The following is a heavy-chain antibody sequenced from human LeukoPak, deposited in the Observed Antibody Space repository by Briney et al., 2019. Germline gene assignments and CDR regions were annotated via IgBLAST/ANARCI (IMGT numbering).Heavy chain of an antibody. CDR1: GGTFSSYA. J-gene: IGHJ3*02. V-gene: IGHV1-69*05. CDR3: ARGRSIAARPDAFDI. CDR2: IIPIFGTA. D-gene: IGHD6-6*01. Sequence: ASVKVSCKASGGTFSSYAISWVRQAPGQGLEWMGGIIPIFGTANYAQKFQGRVTITTDESTSTAYMELSSLRSEDTAVYYCARGRSIAARPDAFDIWGQGTMVTVSS.